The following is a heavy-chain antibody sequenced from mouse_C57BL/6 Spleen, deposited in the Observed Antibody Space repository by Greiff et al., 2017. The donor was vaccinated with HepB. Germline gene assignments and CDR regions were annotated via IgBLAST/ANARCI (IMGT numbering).Heavy chain of an antibody. Sequence: QVQLQQSGAELVRPGSSVKLSCKASGYTFTSYWMDWVKQRPGQGLEWIGNIYPSDSETHYNQKFKDKATLTVDKSSSTAYMQLSSLTSEDSAVYYCARFDYDGGFAYWGQGTLVTVSA. CDR1: GYTFTSYW. J-gene: IGHJ3*01. CDR3: ARFDYDGGFAY. V-gene: IGHV1-61*01. D-gene: IGHD2-4*01. CDR2: IYPSDSET.